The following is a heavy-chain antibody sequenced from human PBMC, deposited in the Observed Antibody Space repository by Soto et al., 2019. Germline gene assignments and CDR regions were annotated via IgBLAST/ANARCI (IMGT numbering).Heavy chain of an antibody. CDR1: GFTFSSYA. D-gene: IGHD3-10*01. CDR2: ISGSGGST. J-gene: IGHJ6*02. Sequence: GGSLRLSCAASGFTFSSYAMSWVRQAPGRGLEWVSAISGSGGSTYYADSVKGRFTISRDNSKNTLYLQMNSLRAEDTAVYYCAKGSGSYYFDYYYYGMDVWGQGTTVTVSS. V-gene: IGHV3-23*01. CDR3: AKGSGSYYFDYYYYGMDV.